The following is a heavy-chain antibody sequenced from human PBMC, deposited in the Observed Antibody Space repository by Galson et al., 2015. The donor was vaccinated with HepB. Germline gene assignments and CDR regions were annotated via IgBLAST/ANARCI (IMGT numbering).Heavy chain of an antibody. CDR3: ARGRDNWNRYYFDY. D-gene: IGHD1-1*01. V-gene: IGHV3-48*01. CDR2: ISSSGSTI. Sequence: SLRLSCAASGFTFSGSSMNWVRQAPGKGLEWVSYISSSGSTIYYADSVKGRFTISRDNANNSLDLQMNSLRAEDTALYCCARGRDNWNRYYFDYWGQGSLVTVTS. CDR1: GFTFSGSS. J-gene: IGHJ4*02.